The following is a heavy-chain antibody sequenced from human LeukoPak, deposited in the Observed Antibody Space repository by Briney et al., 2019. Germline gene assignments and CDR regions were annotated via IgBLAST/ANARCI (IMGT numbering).Heavy chain of an antibody. CDR2: ISSDGGST. V-gene: IGHV3-64*01. CDR3: ARGGYYDFWSGTFDY. D-gene: IGHD3-3*01. Sequence: GGSLRLSCAASGFTFSSYAMHWVRQAPGKGLEYVSRISSDGGSTYYANSVKGRFTISRDNSKNTLYLQMGSLRAADMAVYYCARGGYYDFWSGTFDYWGQGTLVTVSS. CDR1: GFTFSSYA. J-gene: IGHJ4*02.